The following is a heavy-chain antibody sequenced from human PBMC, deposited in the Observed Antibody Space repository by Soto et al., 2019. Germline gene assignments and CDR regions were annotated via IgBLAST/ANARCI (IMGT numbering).Heavy chain of an antibody. V-gene: IGHV1-18*01. CDR2: ISAYNGNT. J-gene: IGHJ6*03. CDR3: AREGSDYYGSGSPLKDYYYYMDV. D-gene: IGHD3-10*01. Sequence: ASVTVSCKASGYTFTSYGISWVRQAPGQGLEWMGWISAYNGNTNYAQKLQGRVTMTTDTSTSTAYMELRSLRSDDTAVYYCAREGSDYYGSGSPLKDYYYYMDVWGKGTTVTVSS. CDR1: GYTFTSYG.